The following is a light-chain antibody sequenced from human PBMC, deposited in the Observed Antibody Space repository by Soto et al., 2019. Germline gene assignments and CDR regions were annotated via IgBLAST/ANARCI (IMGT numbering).Light chain of an antibody. V-gene: IGLV2-14*01. Sequence: QSVLTQPASVSGSPGQSITIYCTGTSGDVGGYKFVSWYQQHPGKAPKLMIYEVSNRPSGVSSRFSGSKSDNTASLTISGLQAVDEADYSCGSYTGNIHVFGNGTKLTVL. CDR2: EVS. J-gene: IGLJ1*01. CDR3: GSYTGNIHV. CDR1: SGDVGGYKF.